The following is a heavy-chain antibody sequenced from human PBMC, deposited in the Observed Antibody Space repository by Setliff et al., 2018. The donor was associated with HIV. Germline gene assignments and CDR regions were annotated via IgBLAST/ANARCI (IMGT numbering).Heavy chain of an antibody. Sequence: ASVKVSCKASGYSFTKYVMHWVRQATGQGLEWMGWMNPNSGNTGYAQKFQGRVTMTGNASISTAYMELSSLRSEDTAVYYCARGGGGYYYVGAVDIWGQGTVVTVSS. V-gene: IGHV1-8*01. D-gene: IGHD3-22*01. J-gene: IGHJ3*02. CDR1: GYSFTKYV. CDR2: MNPNSGNT. CDR3: ARGGGGYYYVGAVDI.